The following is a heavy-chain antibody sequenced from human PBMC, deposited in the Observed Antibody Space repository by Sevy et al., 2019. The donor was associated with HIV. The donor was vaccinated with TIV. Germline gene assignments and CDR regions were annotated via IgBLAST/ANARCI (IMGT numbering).Heavy chain of an antibody. D-gene: IGHD2-2*01. CDR3: ARGQNVPDY. CDR1: GFTFSNYW. J-gene: IGHJ4*02. V-gene: IGHV3-7*01. Sequence: GGSLRLSCAASGFTFSNYWMTWVRQAPGKGLEWVANIDQDGSEKNYVDSVKGRFTISRDNVKNSLYLQMNSLRAEDTAVFYCARGQNVPDYWGQGTLFTVSS. CDR2: IDQDGSEK.